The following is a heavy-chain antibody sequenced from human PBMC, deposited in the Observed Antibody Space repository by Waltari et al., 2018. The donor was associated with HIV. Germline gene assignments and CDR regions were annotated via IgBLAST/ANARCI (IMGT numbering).Heavy chain of an antibody. J-gene: IGHJ3*02. CDR3: ASNYDSSGYFPFDI. CDR1: GFTFSSYS. V-gene: IGHV3-48*01. CDR2: ISSSSSTI. D-gene: IGHD3-22*01. Sequence: EVQLVESGGGLVQPGGSLRLSCAASGFTFSSYSMNWVRQAPGKGLEWVSYISSSSSTIYYADSVKGRFTISRDNAKNSLYLQMNSLRAEDTAVYYCASNYDSSGYFPFDIWGQGTMVTVSS.